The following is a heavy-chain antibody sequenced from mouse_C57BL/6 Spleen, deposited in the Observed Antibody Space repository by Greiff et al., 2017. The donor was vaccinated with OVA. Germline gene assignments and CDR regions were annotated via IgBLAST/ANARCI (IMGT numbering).Heavy chain of an antibody. Sequence: EVKLVESGPELVKPGASVKMSCKASGYTFTDYNMHWVKQSHGKSLEWIGYINPNNGGTSYNQKFKGKATLTVNKSSSTAYMELRSLTSEDSAVYYCAKTTVVAHWYFDVWGTGTTVTVSS. V-gene: IGHV1-22*01. J-gene: IGHJ1*03. D-gene: IGHD1-1*01. CDR3: AKTTVVAHWYFDV. CDR2: INPNNGGT. CDR1: GYTFTDYN.